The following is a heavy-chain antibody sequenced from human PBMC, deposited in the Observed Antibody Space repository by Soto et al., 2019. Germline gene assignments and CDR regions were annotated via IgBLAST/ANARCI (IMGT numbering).Heavy chain of an antibody. Sequence: EVQLLESGGGLVQPGGSLRLSCAASGFTFSSYAMSWVRQAPGKGLEWVSAISGSCGSTYYADSVKGRFTISRDNSKNTLYLQMNSLRAEDTAVYYCAKCPLYYYGSGTNWFDPWGQGTLVTVSS. D-gene: IGHD3-10*01. J-gene: IGHJ5*02. CDR1: GFTFSSYA. CDR3: AKCPLYYYGSGTNWFDP. CDR2: ISGSCGST. V-gene: IGHV3-23*01.